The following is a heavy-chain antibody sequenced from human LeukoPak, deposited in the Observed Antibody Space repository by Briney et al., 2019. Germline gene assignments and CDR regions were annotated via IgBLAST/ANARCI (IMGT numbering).Heavy chain of an antibody. CDR2: INIDASST. CDR1: GFTFSSYW. CDR3: ARDRAYSSPFDY. D-gene: IGHD6-13*01. V-gene: IGHV3-74*01. Sequence: GGSLRLSCAASGFTFSSYWMHWVRHAPGKGLVLVSRINIDASSTNYADSVKGRFTIFRDNAKNSLYLQMNSLRAEDTAVYYCARDRAYSSPFDYWGQGTLVTVSS. J-gene: IGHJ4*02.